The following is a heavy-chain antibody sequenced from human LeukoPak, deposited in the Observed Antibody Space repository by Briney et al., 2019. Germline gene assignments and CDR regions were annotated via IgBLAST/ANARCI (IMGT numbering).Heavy chain of an antibody. Sequence: GGSLRLSCAASGFTFSSYSMSWARQAPGKGLEWVGRIKSKSNGGTTDYAAPVQGRFTISRDDSKNTLYLQMNSLKIEDTAIYYCTTDGFPPHFFDYWGQGTLVTLSS. J-gene: IGHJ4*02. V-gene: IGHV3-15*01. CDR2: IKSKSNGGTT. CDR3: TTDGFPPHFFDY. D-gene: IGHD3-3*02. CDR1: GFTFSSYS.